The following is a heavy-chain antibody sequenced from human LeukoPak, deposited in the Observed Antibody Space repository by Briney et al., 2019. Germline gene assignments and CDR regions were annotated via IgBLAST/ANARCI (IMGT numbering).Heavy chain of an antibody. D-gene: IGHD3-22*01. CDR1: GLTFSRNY. Sequence: PGGSLRLSCAASGLTFSRNYMSWVRQAPGKGLESVSVIYSGGSTYYADSVKGRFTISRDNSKNTLYLQMNSLRAEDTAVYYCASDVYYYDSSGNDAFDIWGQGTMVTVSS. J-gene: IGHJ3*02. V-gene: IGHV3-53*01. CDR2: IYSGGST. CDR3: ASDVYYYDSSGNDAFDI.